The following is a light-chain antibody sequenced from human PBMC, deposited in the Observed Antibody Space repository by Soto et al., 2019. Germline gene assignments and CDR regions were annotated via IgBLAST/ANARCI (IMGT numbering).Light chain of an antibody. Sequence: QSALTQPASVSGSPGQSSTISCTGTSSDVGAYNYVSRYQQHPGEAPKLMIYDVSNRTSGVSNRFSGSKSGNTASLTISGLQAEDEADYDCSSYTSFTTRGVFGAGTKLTAL. CDR1: SSDVGAYNY. CDR3: SSYTSFTTRGV. J-gene: IGLJ2*01. V-gene: IGLV2-14*03. CDR2: DVS.